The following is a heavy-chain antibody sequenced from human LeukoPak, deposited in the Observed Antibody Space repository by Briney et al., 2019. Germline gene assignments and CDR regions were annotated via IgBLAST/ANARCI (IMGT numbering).Heavy chain of an antibody. CDR1: GFTFDDYG. V-gene: IGHV3-20*04. J-gene: IGHJ5*02. CDR3: ARNIAARRGFDP. D-gene: IGHD6-6*01. Sequence: RAGGSLRLSCAASGFTFDDYGMSWVRQAPGKGLEWVSGINWNGGSTGYADSVKGRFTISRDNAKNSLYLQMNSLRAEDTAVYYCARNIAARRGFDPWGQGTLVTVSS. CDR2: INWNGGST.